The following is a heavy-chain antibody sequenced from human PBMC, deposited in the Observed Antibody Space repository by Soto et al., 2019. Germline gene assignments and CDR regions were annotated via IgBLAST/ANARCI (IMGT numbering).Heavy chain of an antibody. D-gene: IGHD1-26*01. CDR1: GYTFTGYY. V-gene: IGHV1-2*02. CDR2: INPKRGGT. J-gene: IGHJ4*02. CDR3: AREGENSGDIDF. Sequence: ASVKVSCKASGYTFTGYYIHWVRQAPGQGLESMGWINPKRGGTNYAQKFQGRVTMGTDTSTNTAYMELSSLRSDDTAVYYCAREGENSGDIDFWGQGTLVTVSS.